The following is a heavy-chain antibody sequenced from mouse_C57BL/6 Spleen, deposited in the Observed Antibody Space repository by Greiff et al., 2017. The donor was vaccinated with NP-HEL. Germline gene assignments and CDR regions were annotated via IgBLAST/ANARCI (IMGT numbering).Heavy chain of an antibody. CDR1: GYAFSSYW. CDR2: IYPGDGDT. D-gene: IGHD2-3*01. CDR3: ARGGAFYDGYYGFDY. V-gene: IGHV1-80*01. Sequence: QVQLKESGAELVKPGASVKISCKASGYAFSSYWMNWVKQRPGKGLEWIGQIYPGDGDTNYNGKFKGKATLTADKSSSTAYMQLSSLTSEDSAVYFCARGGAFYDGYYGFDYWGQGTTLTVSS. J-gene: IGHJ2*01.